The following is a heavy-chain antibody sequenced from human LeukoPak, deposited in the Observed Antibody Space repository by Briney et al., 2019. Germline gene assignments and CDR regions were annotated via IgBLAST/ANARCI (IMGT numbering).Heavy chain of an antibody. CDR2: ISSNGGST. CDR1: GFTFSSYA. Sequence: PGGSLRLSCSASGFTFSSYAMHWVRQAPGKGLEYVSAISSNGGSTYYADSVKGRFTISRDNSKNTLYLQMSSLRAEDTAVYYCAKLPGRAADYWGQGTLVTVSS. CDR3: AKLPGRAADY. V-gene: IGHV3-64D*06. J-gene: IGHJ4*02.